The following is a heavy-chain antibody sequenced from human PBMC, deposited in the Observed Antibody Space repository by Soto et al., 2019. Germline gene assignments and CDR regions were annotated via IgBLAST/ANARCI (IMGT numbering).Heavy chain of an antibody. CDR2: ISSSGSTL. J-gene: IGHJ5*02. Sequence: LRLSCAASGFTFSTYNMNWVRQAPGKGLEWVSYISSSGSTLYYADSVKGRFTISRDNARNSLFLQMNGLRDEDTAVYYCARDATYYGSGIIINWFDPWGQGTLVTVSS. CDR1: GFTFSTYN. D-gene: IGHD3-10*01. CDR3: ARDATYYGSGIIINWFDP. V-gene: IGHV3-48*02.